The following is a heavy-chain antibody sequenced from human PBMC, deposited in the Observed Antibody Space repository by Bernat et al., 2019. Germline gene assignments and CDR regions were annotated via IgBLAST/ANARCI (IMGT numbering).Heavy chain of an antibody. D-gene: IGHD4-11*01. CDR3: ARGTSTRAPYMDV. Sequence: HVQLVESGGGLVKPGGSLRLSCAASGFTFSDYYMSWIRQAPGKGLDWVSYISSSSSYTNYAGSGKGRFTSARDNAKNSLYLQMSSLRAEDTAVYYCARGTSTRAPYMDVWGKGTTVTVSS. J-gene: IGHJ6*03. V-gene: IGHV3-11*05. CDR1: GFTFSDYY. CDR2: ISSSSSYT.